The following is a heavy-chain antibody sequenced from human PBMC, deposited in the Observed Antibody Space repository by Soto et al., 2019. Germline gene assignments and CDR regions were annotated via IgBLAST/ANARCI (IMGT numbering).Heavy chain of an antibody. V-gene: IGHV4-34*01. J-gene: IGHJ4*02. CDR3: AAVGVTMVRGAVFDY. CDR2: INHSGST. Sequence: QVQLQQWGAGLLKPSETLSLTCAVYGGSFSGYYWSWIRQPPGKGLEWIGEINHSGSTNYNPSLKSGVTISVDTSKNQFSLKLSSVTAADMAVYYCAAVGVTMVRGAVFDYWGQGTLVTVSS. CDR1: GGSFSGYY. D-gene: IGHD3-10*01.